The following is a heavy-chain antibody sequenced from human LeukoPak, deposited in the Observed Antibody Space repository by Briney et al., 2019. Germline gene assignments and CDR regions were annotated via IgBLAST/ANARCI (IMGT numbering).Heavy chain of an antibody. V-gene: IGHV1-69*04. D-gene: IGHD2-2*01. CDR1: GGTFSSYT. CDR3: AREVVRYRNAFDI. Sequence: SVKVSCKASGGTFSSYTISWVRQAPGQGLEWMGRIIPILGIANYAQKFQGRVTITADKSTSTAYRELSSLRSEDTAVYYYAREVVRYRNAFDIWGQGTMVTVSS. J-gene: IGHJ3*02. CDR2: IIPILGIA.